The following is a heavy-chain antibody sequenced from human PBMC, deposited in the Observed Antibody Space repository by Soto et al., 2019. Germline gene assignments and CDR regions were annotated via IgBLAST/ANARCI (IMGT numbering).Heavy chain of an antibody. V-gene: IGHV3-23*01. CDR3: AKEINYYDSSGHYFDY. D-gene: IGHD3-22*01. J-gene: IGHJ4*02. CDR2: ISGSGGST. CDR1: GFTFSSYA. Sequence: EVQLLESGGGLVQPGGSLRLSCAASGFTFSSYAMSWVRQAPGKGLEWVSAISGSGGSTYYADSVKGRFTISRDNSKNTLYLQMNSLRAEDTAVYYCAKEINYYDSSGHYFDYWGQGTLVTVSS.